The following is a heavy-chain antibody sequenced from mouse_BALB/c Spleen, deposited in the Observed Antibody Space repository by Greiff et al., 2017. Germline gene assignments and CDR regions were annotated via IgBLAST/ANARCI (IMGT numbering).Heavy chain of an antibody. CDR1: GYTFTSYY. D-gene: IGHD1-1*01. CDR2: INPSNGGT. Sequence: VQLQQSGAELVKPGASVKLSCKASGYTFTSYYMYWVKQRPGQGLEWIGEINPSNGGTNFNEKLKSKATLTVDKSSSTAYMQLSSLTSEDSAVYYCTMDYGSSGYYFDYWGQGTTLTVSS. J-gene: IGHJ2*01. V-gene: IGHV1S16*01. CDR3: TMDYGSSGYYFDY.